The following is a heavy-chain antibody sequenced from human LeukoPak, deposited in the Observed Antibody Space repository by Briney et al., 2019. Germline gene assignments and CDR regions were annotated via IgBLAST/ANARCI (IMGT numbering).Heavy chain of an antibody. CDR1: GSTFTPYG. CDR2: ISAYNGNP. CDR3: ARVVDHDYHDYYADH. D-gene: IGHD4-17*01. V-gene: IGHV1-18*01. J-gene: IGHJ4*02. Sequence: ASVKVSCTTSGSTFTPYGITWVRQAPGQGLEWMGWISAYNGNPKYAHKHQGRVTVTTDTSTSTTYMELRSLRSDDTAVYYCARVVDHDYHDYYADHWGQGTLVTVSS.